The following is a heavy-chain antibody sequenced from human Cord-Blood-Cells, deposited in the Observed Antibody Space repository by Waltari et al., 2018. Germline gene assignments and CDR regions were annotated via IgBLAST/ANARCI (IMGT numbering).Heavy chain of an antibody. J-gene: IGHJ4*02. CDR1: GFTFSSYA. CDR3: ARGLNYYFDY. V-gene: IGHV3-30-3*01. Sequence: QVQLVESGGGVVQPGRSLRLSCAASGFTFSSYAMHWVRQAPGKGLEWVAVISYDGNNKYYADSVKGRFTISRDNSKNTLYLQMNSLRAEDTAVYYCARGLNYYFDYWGQGTLVTVSS. D-gene: IGHD1-20*01. CDR2: ISYDGNNK.